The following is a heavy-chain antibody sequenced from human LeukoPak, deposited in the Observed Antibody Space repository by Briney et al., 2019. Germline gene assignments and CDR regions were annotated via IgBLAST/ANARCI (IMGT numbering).Heavy chain of an antibody. J-gene: IGHJ6*02. V-gene: IGHV4-34*01. CDR2: INHSGST. Sequence: SETLSLTCAVYGGSFSGYYWSWIRQPPGKGLEWIGEINHSGSTNYNPSLKSRVTISVDTSKNQFSLRLSSVTAADTAVYYCARATTYGMDVWGQGTTVTVSS. CDR3: ARATTYGMDV. CDR1: GGSFSGYY. D-gene: IGHD1-1*01.